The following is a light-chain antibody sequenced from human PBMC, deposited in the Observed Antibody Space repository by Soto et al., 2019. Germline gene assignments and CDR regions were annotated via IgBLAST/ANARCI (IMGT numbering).Light chain of an antibody. CDR3: QQYGTSPT. J-gene: IGKJ5*01. V-gene: IGKV3-20*01. Sequence: EIVLTQSPGTLSLSPGERATLSCRASQSLITRYLAWYQQKPGQAPRLLIYGASSRATGIPDRFSGSGSGTDFTLTISRLEPEDFAVYSCQQYGTSPTFGQGTRLEIK. CDR2: GAS. CDR1: QSLITRY.